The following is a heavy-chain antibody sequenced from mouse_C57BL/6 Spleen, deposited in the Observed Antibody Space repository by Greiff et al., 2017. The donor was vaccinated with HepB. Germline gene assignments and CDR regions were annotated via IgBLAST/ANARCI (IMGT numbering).Heavy chain of an antibody. J-gene: IGHJ1*03. CDR2: INPYNGGT. CDR3: ARERDGDWYFDV. Sequence: VQLQQSGPVLVKPGASVKMSCKASGYTFTDYYMNWVKQSHGKSLEWIGVINPYNGGTSYNQKFKGKATLTVDKSSSTAYMELNSLTSEDSAVYYCARERDGDWYFDVWGTGTTVTVSS. V-gene: IGHV1-19*01. D-gene: IGHD2-3*01. CDR1: GYTFTDYY.